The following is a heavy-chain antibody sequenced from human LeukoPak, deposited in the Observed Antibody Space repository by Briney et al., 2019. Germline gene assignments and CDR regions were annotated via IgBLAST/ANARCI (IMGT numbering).Heavy chain of an antibody. CDR3: AKIVGAAVGDY. J-gene: IGHJ4*02. V-gene: IGHV3-30-3*02. D-gene: IGHD1-26*01. CDR2: ISYDGSNK. CDR1: GFTFSSYA. Sequence: GGSLRLSCAASGFTFSSYAMHWARQAPGKGLEWVAVISYDGSNKYYADSVKGRFTISRDNSKNTLYLQMNSLRAEDTAVYYCAKIVGAAVGDYWGQGTLVTVSS.